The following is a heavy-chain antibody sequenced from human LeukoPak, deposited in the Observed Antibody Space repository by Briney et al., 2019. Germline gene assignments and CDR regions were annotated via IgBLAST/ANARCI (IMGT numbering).Heavy chain of an antibody. CDR1: GFTFSSYA. V-gene: IGHV3-23*01. CDR2: ISGSGGRT. CDR3: AKDLLAATIDYYFDS. J-gene: IGHJ4*02. Sequence: GGSLRLSCAASGFTFSSYAMSWVRQAPGKGLEWVSVISGSGGRTYYADSVKGRFTISRDNSKNTLYVQMNSLRAEDTAVYYCAKDLLAATIDYYFDSWGQGTLVTVSS. D-gene: IGHD5-12*01.